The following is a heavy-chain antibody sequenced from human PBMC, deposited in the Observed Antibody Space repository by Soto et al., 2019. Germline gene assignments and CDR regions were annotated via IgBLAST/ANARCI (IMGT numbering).Heavy chain of an antibody. CDR2: IYYSGST. CDR1: GGSLSSSSYY. Sequence: SETLSLTCTVSGGSLSSSSYYRGWIRQPPGKGLEWIGSIYYSGSTYYNPSLKSRVTISVDTSKNQFSLKLSSVTAADTAVYYCASPHSSGTWFDPWGQGTLVTVSS. D-gene: IGHD6-25*01. CDR3: ASPHSSGTWFDP. V-gene: IGHV4-39*01. J-gene: IGHJ5*02.